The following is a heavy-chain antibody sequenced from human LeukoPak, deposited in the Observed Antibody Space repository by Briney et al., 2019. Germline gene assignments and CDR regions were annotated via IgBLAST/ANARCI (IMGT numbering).Heavy chain of an antibody. CDR2: IYYSGST. Sequence: SETLSLTCTVSGGSISSGDYYWSWIRQPPGKGLEWIGYIYYSGSTYYNPSLMSRVTISVDTSKNQFSLKLSSVTAADTAVYYCARDRGSGSYQHYYYYYYMDVWGKGTTVTVSS. CDR1: GGSISSGDYY. V-gene: IGHV4-30-4*08. J-gene: IGHJ6*03. CDR3: ARDRGSGSYQHYYYYYYMDV. D-gene: IGHD3-10*01.